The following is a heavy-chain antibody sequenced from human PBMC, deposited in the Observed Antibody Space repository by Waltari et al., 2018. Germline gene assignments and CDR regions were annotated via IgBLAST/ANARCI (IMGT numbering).Heavy chain of an antibody. CDR2: INAGNGNT. CDR3: ARDLASHSAGRFDP. D-gene: IGHD2-15*01. J-gene: IGHJ5*02. V-gene: IGHV1-3*01. CDR1: GYTFTSYA. Sequence: QVQLVQSGAEVKKPGASVKVSCKASGYTFTSYAMHWVRQAPGQRLEWLGWINAGNGNTKYSQKFQSRVSMTRDTSASTADMELSSLRAEDTAVYYWARDLASHSAGRFDPWGQGTLVTVSS.